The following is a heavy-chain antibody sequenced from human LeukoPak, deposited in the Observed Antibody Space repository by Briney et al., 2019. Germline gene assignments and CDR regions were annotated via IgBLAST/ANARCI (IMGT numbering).Heavy chain of an antibody. J-gene: IGHJ5*02. CDR3: GRGVQSFDP. CDR1: GYNSRAYY. V-gene: IGHV1-2*02. CDR2: IRPMTGDT. Sequence: ASVKVSCKASGYNSRAYYIHWVRQAPGQGLEWLGYIRPMTGDTNYAQKFQDRVTFSMDTSTATAYMELRSLRSDDTAFYYCGRGVQSFDPWGQGTLVTVSS.